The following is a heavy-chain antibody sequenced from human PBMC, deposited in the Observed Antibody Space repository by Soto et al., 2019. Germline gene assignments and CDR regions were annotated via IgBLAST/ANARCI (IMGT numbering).Heavy chain of an antibody. CDR1: GYDFTNYW. CDR3: ARFRAPRRQLISMSFHL. V-gene: IGHV5-51*01. Sequence: GESLKISCNTSGYDFTNYWIAWVRQTPGRGLEWMGMIYPGDSDIRYNPSFRGRVTISVDKSITSAFVQWGSLKASDSATYYCARFRAPRRQLISMSFHLWGLGTLVTVSS. CDR2: IYPGDSDI. D-gene: IGHD6-13*01. J-gene: IGHJ4*03.